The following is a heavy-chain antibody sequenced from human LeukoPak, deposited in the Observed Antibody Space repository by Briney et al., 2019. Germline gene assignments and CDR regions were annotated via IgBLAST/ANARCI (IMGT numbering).Heavy chain of an antibody. J-gene: IGHJ4*02. Sequence: ASVKVSCKVSGYTLTELSMHWVRQAPGKGLEWMGGFDPEDGETIYAQKFQGRVTMTEDTSTDTAYMELSSLRSEDTAVYYCARDRCSGGSCYLTFDYWGQGTLVTVSS. CDR3: ARDRCSGGSCYLTFDY. CDR1: GYTLTELS. V-gene: IGHV1-24*01. D-gene: IGHD2-15*01. CDR2: FDPEDGET.